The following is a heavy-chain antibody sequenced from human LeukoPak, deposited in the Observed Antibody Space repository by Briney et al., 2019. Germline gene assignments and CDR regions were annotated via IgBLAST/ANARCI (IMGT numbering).Heavy chain of an antibody. CDR2: ISGNGQQR. CDR3: AKDGYYLDSSGFFIPFDH. J-gene: IGHJ4*02. Sequence: GGSLTLSCSASGFTFRRSAMTWVRQLPGQGLEWVSTISGNGQQRYYGDSVKGRFSVSRDNSKNTLYLQMDSLRADDSALYYCAKDGYYLDSSGFFIPFDHWGQGTLVTVSS. D-gene: IGHD3-22*01. CDR1: GFTFRRSA. V-gene: IGHV3-23*01.